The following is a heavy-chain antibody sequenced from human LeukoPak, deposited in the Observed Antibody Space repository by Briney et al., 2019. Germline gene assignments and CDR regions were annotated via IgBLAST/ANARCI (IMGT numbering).Heavy chain of an antibody. D-gene: IGHD3-3*01. CDR2: ISGSGGST. V-gene: IGHV3-23*01. Sequence: GGSLRLSCAASGFTFSSYAMGWARQAPGKGLEWVSAISGSGGSTYYADSVKGRFTISRDNSKNTLYLQMNSLRAEDTAVYYCAKGPTRADFWSGYYSSRAFDIWGQGTMVTVSS. J-gene: IGHJ3*02. CDR1: GFTFSSYA. CDR3: AKGPTRADFWSGYYSSRAFDI.